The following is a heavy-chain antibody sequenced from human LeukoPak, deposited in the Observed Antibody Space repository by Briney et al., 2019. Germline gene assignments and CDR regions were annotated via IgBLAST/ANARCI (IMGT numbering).Heavy chain of an antibody. CDR2: ISYDGSNK. J-gene: IGHJ2*01. CDR1: GFTFSSYA. D-gene: IGHD1-1*01. CDR3: AAARYGWYFDL. Sequence: PGRSLRLSCAASGFTFSSYAMHWVRQAPGKGLEWVAVISYDGSNKYYADSVKGRFTISRDNSKNTLYLQMNSLRAEDTAVYYCAAARYGWYFDLWDRGTLVTVSS. V-gene: IGHV3-30-3*01.